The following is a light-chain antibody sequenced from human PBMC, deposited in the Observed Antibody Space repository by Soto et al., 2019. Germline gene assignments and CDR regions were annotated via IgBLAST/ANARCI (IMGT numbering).Light chain of an antibody. CDR1: SSNVGGYNY. V-gene: IGLV2-14*01. Sequence: QSVLTQPASVSGSPGQSITISCTGTSSNVGGYNYVSWYQQHPGKAPKFMIYDVSNRPSGVSNRFSGSKSGNTASLTISGLQAEYEADYYCSSYTTRNTGERAFGTG. CDR2: DVS. J-gene: IGLJ1*01. CDR3: SSYTTRNTGERA.